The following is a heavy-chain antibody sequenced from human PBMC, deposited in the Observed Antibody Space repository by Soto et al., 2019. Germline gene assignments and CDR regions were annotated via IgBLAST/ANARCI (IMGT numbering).Heavy chain of an antibody. CDR2: INPNSGGT. V-gene: IGHV1-2*02. CDR1: GYTITGYY. Sequence: ASVKPTCKASGYTITGYYMHWVRQAPGQGLEWMEWINPNSGGTNYAQKFQGRVTMTRDTSISTAYMELSRLRSDDTAVYYCAREAVVVFYSSLYYYYVMNFCGQGTT. D-gene: IGHD3-22*01. J-gene: IGHJ6*02. CDR3: AREAVVVFYSSLYYYYVMNF.